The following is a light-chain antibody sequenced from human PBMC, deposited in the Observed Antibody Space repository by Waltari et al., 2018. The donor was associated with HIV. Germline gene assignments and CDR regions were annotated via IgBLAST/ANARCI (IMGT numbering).Light chain of an antibody. CDR1: SSNIGSNF. V-gene: IGLV1-47*01. J-gene: IGLJ2*01. CDR3: AAWDDRLNGVV. CDR2: KNN. Sequence: LTQPPSASETPGQRVTISCSGSSSNIGSNFVYWYQQFPGTAPKLLIYKNNQRPSGVPDRFFGSKSGTSASLAISGLQSEDEADYYCAAWDDRLNGVVFGGGTKLTVL.